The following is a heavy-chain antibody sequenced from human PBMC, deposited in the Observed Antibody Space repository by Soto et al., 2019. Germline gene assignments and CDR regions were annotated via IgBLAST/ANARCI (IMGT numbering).Heavy chain of an antibody. V-gene: IGHV3-30*18. Sequence: QVQLVESGGGVVQPGRSLRLSCAASGFTFSSYGMHWVRQAPGKGLEWVAVISYDGSNKYYADSVKGRFTISRDNSKNPLYLQMNGLRAEDTAVYYCAKDQSPIYSSSWYHIDYWGQGTLVTVSS. D-gene: IGHD6-13*01. CDR3: AKDQSPIYSSSWYHIDY. CDR2: ISYDGSNK. J-gene: IGHJ4*02. CDR1: GFTFSSYG.